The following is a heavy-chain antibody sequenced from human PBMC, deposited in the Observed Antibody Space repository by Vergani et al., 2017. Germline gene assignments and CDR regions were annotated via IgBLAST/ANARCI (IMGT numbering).Heavy chain of an antibody. Sequence: QVQLVQSGAEVKKPGASVKVSCKASGGTFSSYAISWVRQAPGQGLEWMGGIIPIFGTANYAQKFQGRVTITADESTSTAYMERSSLGAEDTARYYCARGGDYVRGRYFQHWGQGTLVTVSS. V-gene: IGHV1-69*13. CDR2: IIPIFGTA. D-gene: IGHD4-17*01. CDR3: ARGGDYVRGRYFQH. J-gene: IGHJ1*01. CDR1: GGTFSSYA.